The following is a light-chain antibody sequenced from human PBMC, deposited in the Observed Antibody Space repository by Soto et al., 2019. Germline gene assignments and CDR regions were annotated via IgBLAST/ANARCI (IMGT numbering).Light chain of an antibody. CDR2: DAS. CDR1: RNIRNH. CDR3: QQRDTWPPFT. J-gene: IGKJ3*01. Sequence: EIVLTQSPATLSLSPGERATLSCMASRNIRNHLAWYQHKFGESPRLLISDASNRATGVPVRFSGSGSGTDFTLTISSLEPEDFAVYYCQQRDTWPPFTFAPGTKVEIK. V-gene: IGKV3-11*01.